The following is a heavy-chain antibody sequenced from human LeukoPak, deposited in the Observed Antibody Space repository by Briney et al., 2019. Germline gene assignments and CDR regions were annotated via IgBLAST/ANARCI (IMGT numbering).Heavy chain of an antibody. V-gene: IGHV3-21*01. CDR2: ISSSSSSI. D-gene: IGHD5-18*01. Sequence: GGSLRLSCAASGFTFNSYSMNWVRQAPGKGLEWVSSISSSSSSIYYADSVKGRFTISRDNAKNSLYLQMNSLRAEDTAVYYCARASGDIVETATMGSYWGQGTLVSVSS. J-gene: IGHJ4*02. CDR1: GFTFNSYS. CDR3: ARASGDIVETATMGSY.